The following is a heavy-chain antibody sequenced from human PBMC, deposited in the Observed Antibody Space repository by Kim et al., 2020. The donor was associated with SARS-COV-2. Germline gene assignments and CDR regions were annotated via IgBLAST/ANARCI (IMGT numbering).Heavy chain of an antibody. CDR2: ISSSSSYI. D-gene: IGHD3-9*01. J-gene: IGHJ6*02. V-gene: IGHV3-21*01. CDR3: ARNLLSLRYFDWLGSYYYYGMDV. CDR1: GFTFSSYS. Sequence: GGSLRLSCAASGFTFSSYSMNWVRQAPGKGLEWVSSISSSSSYIYYADSVKGRFTISRDNAKNSLYLQMNSLRAEDTAVYYCARNLLSLRYFDWLGSYYYYGMDVWGQGTTVTVSS.